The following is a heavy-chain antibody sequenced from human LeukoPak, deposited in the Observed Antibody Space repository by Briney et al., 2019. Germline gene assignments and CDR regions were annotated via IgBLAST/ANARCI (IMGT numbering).Heavy chain of an antibody. J-gene: IGHJ3*02. CDR3: AREGREKAFDI. Sequence: SETLSLTCTVSGGSISSSSYYWGWIRQPPGKGLEWIGGIYYSGSTYYNPSLKSRVTISVDTSKNQFSLKLSSVTAADTAVYYCAREGREKAFDIWGQGTMVTVSS. CDR2: IYYSGST. CDR1: GGSISSSSYY. V-gene: IGHV4-39*07.